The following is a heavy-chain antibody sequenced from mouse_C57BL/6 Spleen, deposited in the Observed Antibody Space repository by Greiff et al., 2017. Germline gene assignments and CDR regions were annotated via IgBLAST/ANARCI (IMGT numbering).Heavy chain of an antibody. CDR1: GYTFTDYN. CDR2: INPNNGGT. Sequence: SGPELVKPGASVKMSCKASGYTFTDYNMHWVKQSHGKSLEWIGYINPNNGGTSYNQKFKGKATLTVNKSSSTAYMELRSLTSEDSAVYYCARGTTVVAGDAMDYWGQGTSVTVSS. D-gene: IGHD1-1*01. CDR3: ARGTTVVAGDAMDY. J-gene: IGHJ4*01. V-gene: IGHV1-22*01.